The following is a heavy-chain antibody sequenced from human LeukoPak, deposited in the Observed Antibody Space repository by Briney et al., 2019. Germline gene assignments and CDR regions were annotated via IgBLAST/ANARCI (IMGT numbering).Heavy chain of an antibody. CDR2: IFPGDSDT. CDR1: GYSFTSYW. V-gene: IGHV5-51*01. Sequence: EALKVSWKGSGYSFTSYWIGWVRQVPGKGLGGMGVIFPGDSDTRYSPSFQGQVTISADKSISTAYLQWSSLKASDTAMYYCARLGGGVDIVATIDAYFDYWGQGTLVTVSS. CDR3: ARLGGGVDIVATIDAYFDY. J-gene: IGHJ4*02. D-gene: IGHD5-12*01.